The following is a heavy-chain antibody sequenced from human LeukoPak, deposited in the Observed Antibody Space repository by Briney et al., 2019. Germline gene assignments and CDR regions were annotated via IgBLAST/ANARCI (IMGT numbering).Heavy chain of an antibody. J-gene: IGHJ4*02. CDR3: VKDSSSGSYFDY. V-gene: IGHV3-64D*06. Sequence: GGSLRLSCSASGFTFSRYAMHWVRQAPGQGLEYISAISGNGGSTYYADSVKGRFTISRDNSRNTLHLQMSSLRVEDTAVYYCVKDSSSGSYFDYWGQGTLVTVSS. CDR1: GFTFSRYA. CDR2: ISGNGGST. D-gene: IGHD3-10*01.